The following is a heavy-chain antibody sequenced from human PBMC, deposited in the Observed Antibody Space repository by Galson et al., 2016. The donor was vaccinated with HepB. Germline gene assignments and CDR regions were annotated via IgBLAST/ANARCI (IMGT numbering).Heavy chain of an antibody. D-gene: IGHD3-10*01. J-gene: IGHJ3*02. CDR3: ARVSRIIMVRDAFDT. CDR2: IYNSGIT. CDR1: GGSISSGHYY. Sequence: TLSLTCTVSGGSISSGHYYWSWIRQHPGKGLEWIGNIYNSGITYYNPPLKSRVSISVDTSKNQFSLKLSSVTAADTAVYYCARVSRIIMVRDAFDTWGQGTMVTVSA. V-gene: IGHV4-31*03.